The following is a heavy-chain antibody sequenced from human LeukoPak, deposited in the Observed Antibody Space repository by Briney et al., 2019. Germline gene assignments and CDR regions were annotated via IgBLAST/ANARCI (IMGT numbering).Heavy chain of an antibody. CDR1: GYTFTGYY. D-gene: IGHD2-2*01. CDR2: ISPKGGDT. Sequence: ASVKVSCKASGYTFTGYYMHWVRQAPGQGHEWMGWISPKGGDTNYAQNFQGRVTMTRDTSISTAYMELSRLTSDDTAVYYCARGRDKTTSPAIDYWGQGTLVTVSS. V-gene: IGHV1-2*02. CDR3: ARGRDKTTSPAIDY. J-gene: IGHJ4*02.